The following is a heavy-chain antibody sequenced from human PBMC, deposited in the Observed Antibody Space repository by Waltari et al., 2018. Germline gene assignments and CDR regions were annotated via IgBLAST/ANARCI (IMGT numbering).Heavy chain of an antibody. J-gene: IGHJ3*02. CDR1: GFTFSSYS. D-gene: IGHD1-1*01. CDR3: AREGIGDWNDVAAFDI. V-gene: IGHV3-48*04. CDR2: ISSSSSTI. Sequence: EVQLVESGGGLVQPGGSLRLSCAASGFTFSSYSMNWVRQAPGKGLEWVSYISSSSSTIYDADSGKGRFTISRDNAKNSLYLQMNSLRAEETAVYYCAREGIGDWNDVAAFDIWGQGTMVTVSS.